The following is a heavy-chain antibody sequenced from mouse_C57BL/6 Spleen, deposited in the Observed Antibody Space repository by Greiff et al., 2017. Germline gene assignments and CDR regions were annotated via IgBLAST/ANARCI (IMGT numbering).Heavy chain of an antibody. CDR2: IYPSDSET. CDR1: GYTFTSYW. CDR3: ARVTTGS. V-gene: IGHV1-61*01. D-gene: IGHD1-1*01. Sequence: QVQLQQSGAELVRPGSSVKLSCKASGYTFTSYWMDWVKQRPGQGLEWIGNIYPSDSETHYNQKFKDKATLTVDKHSSTADMRLSILTSEDSAVYYCARVTTGSWGQGTTRTGSS. J-gene: IGHJ2*01.